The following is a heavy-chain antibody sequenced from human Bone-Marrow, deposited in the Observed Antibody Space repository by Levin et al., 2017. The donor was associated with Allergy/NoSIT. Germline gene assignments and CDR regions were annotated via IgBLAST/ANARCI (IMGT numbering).Heavy chain of an antibody. J-gene: IGHJ3*02. D-gene: IGHD1-1*01. CDR2: IWYDGSNK. Sequence: GGSLRLSCAASGFTFSSYGMHWVRQAPGKGLEWVAVIWYDGSNKYYADSVKGRFTISRDNSKNTLYLQMNSLRAEDTAVYYCARSPGTSAFDIWGQGTMVTVSS. CDR3: ARSPGTSAFDI. V-gene: IGHV3-33*01. CDR1: GFTFSSYG.